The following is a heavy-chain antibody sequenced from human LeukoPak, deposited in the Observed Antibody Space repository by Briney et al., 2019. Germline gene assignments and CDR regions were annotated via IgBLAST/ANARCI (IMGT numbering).Heavy chain of an antibody. Sequence: TLSLTCTVSGGSIRSGDYYWSWIRQPPGKGLEWIGYIYYSGSTYYNPSLKSRVTISVDTSKNQFSLKLSSVTAADTAVYYCARDWFDWGHFDYWGQGTLVTVCS. CDR3: ARDWFDWGHFDY. CDR1: GGSIRSGDYY. D-gene: IGHD3-9*01. V-gene: IGHV4-30-4*08. CDR2: IYYSGST. J-gene: IGHJ4*02.